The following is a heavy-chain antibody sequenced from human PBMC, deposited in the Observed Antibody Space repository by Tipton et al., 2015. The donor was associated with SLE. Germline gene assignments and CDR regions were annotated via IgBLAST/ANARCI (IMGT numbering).Heavy chain of an antibody. CDR3: ARGMGGGYFDL. CDR2: ISSSGSTI. D-gene: IGHD3-16*01. Sequence: GSLRLSCAASGFTFSSYEMNWVRQAPGKGLEWVSYISSSGSTIYYADSVKGRFTISRDNAKNSLYLQMNSLRAEDTAVYYCARGMGGGYFDLWGRGTLVTVFS. J-gene: IGHJ2*01. CDR1: GFTFSSYE. V-gene: IGHV3-48*03.